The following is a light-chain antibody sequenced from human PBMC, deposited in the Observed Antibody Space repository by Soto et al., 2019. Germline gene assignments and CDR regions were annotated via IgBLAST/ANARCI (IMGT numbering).Light chain of an antibody. J-gene: IGKJ5*01. CDR2: DAS. Sequence: EIVLTQSPGTLSLSPGDRATLSCRASQSVSSSYLAWYQQKPGQAPRLLIYDASNRATGIPARFSGSGSGTDFTLTISSLEPEDFAVYYCQQRSNWPPAFGQGTRLEI. CDR3: QQRSNWPPA. V-gene: IGKV3D-20*02. CDR1: QSVSSSY.